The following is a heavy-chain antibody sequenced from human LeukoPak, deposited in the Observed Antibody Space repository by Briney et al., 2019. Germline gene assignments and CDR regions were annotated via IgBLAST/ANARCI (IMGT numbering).Heavy chain of an antibody. J-gene: IGHJ3*02. D-gene: IGHD3-3*01. Sequence: GGSLRLSCAASGFTFSSYWMSWVRQAPGKGLVWVSLINSDGSSTIYADSVKGRFTISRDNVKNTLYLQMNSLRAEDTAVYYCARGLTIFGVVNDAFDIWGQGTMVTVSS. CDR1: GFTFSSYW. CDR2: INSDGSST. CDR3: ARGLTIFGVVNDAFDI. V-gene: IGHV3-74*01.